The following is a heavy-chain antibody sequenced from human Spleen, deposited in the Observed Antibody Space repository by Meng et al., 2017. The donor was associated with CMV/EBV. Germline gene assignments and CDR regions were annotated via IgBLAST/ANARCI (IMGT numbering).Heavy chain of an antibody. CDR3: ARDRGGLDY. CDR2: IYYSGST. CDR1: GGSFSGYY. V-gene: IGHV4-34*01. J-gene: IGHJ4*02. D-gene: IGHD2-15*01. Sequence: QVQLQQGGAGLLKPSETLSLTCAVYGGSFSGYYWSWIRQPPGKGLEWIGSIYYSGSTYYNPSLKSRVTISVDTSKNQFSLKLSSVTAADTAVYYCARDRGGLDYWGQGTLVTVSS.